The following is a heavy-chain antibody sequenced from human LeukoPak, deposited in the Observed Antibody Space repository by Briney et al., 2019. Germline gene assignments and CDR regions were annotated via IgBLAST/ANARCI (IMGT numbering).Heavy chain of an antibody. CDR3: ARRGVGETATWGAFDI. D-gene: IGHD3-10*01. Sequence: SETLSLTCTVSGGSISSYYWSWIRQPPGKGLERIAYIYHSGNTNYDPSLKSRVTISVDTSKNQFSLKLSSVTAADTAVYYCARRGVGETATWGAFDIWGQGTMVTVSS. J-gene: IGHJ3*02. V-gene: IGHV4-59*01. CDR1: GGSISSYY. CDR2: IYHSGNT.